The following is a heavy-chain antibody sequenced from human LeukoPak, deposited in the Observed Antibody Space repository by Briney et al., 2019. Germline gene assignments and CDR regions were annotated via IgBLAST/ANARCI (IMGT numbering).Heavy chain of an antibody. J-gene: IGHJ6*03. V-gene: IGHV1-2*02. CDR2: INPNSGGT. CDR3: ARAEWELLYDYYYMDV. D-gene: IGHD1-26*01. CDR1: GYTFTGYY. Sequence: ASVKVSCKASGYTFTGYYMHWVRQAPGQGLEWMGWINPNSGGTNYAQKFQGRVTMTRDTSISTAYMELSRLRSDDTAVYYCARAEWELLYDYYYMDVWGKGTTVTVSS.